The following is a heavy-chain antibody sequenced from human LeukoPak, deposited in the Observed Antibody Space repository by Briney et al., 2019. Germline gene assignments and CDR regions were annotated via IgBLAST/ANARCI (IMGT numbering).Heavy chain of an antibody. CDR2: IHYSGSP. CDR1: GGSISSSSYY. Sequence: SETLSLTCTVSGGSISSSSYYWAWIRRPPGKGLEWIGSIHYSGSPYDNPSLKSRVTISVDTSKNHLSLNLTSVTAADTAVYYCARQDYYDSRGYGSAFEMWGQGTMVTVSS. D-gene: IGHD3-22*01. V-gene: IGHV4-39*01. CDR3: ARQDYYDSRGYGSAFEM. J-gene: IGHJ3*02.